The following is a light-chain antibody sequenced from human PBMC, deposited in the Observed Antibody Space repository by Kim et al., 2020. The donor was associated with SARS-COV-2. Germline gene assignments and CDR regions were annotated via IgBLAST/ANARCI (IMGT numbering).Light chain of an antibody. CDR2: EVS. CDR1: SSGVVRYNL. J-gene: IGLJ2*01. Sequence: QSITLACTETSSGVVRYNLVSWYQQHPGKAPKLMIYEVSKRPSGVSNRFSGSKSGNTASLTISGLQAEDEADYYCGSYAGRSTYVVFGGGTQLTVL. V-gene: IGLV2-23*02. CDR3: GSYAGRSTYVV.